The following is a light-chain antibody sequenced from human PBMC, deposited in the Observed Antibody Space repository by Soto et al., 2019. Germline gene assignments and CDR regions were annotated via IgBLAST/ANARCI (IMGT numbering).Light chain of an antibody. Sequence: ETLLTQSPATLSVSPGETSTLSCSSSQSVSNSLAWYRQKPGQPPSLLIYATSTRATGIPARFSGSGSGTEFTLTISSLQSEDFAVYYCQQYNNWPSVTFGQGTKVDIK. V-gene: IGKV3-15*01. J-gene: IGKJ1*01. CDR2: ATS. CDR3: QQYNNWPSVT. CDR1: QSVSNS.